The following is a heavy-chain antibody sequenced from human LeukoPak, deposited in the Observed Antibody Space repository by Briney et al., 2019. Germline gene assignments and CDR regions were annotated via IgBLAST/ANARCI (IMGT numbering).Heavy chain of an antibody. CDR1: GYTFTGYY. J-gene: IGHJ4*02. D-gene: IGHD3-10*01. V-gene: IGHV1-2*02. Sequence: ASVKVSCKASGYTFTGYYMHWVRQAPGQGLEWMGWINPNSGGTNYAQKFQGRVTMTRDTSISTAYMELSRLRSDDTAVYYCARFGSGSYYNDDFYWGQGTLATVSS. CDR2: INPNSGGT. CDR3: ARFGSGSYYNDDFY.